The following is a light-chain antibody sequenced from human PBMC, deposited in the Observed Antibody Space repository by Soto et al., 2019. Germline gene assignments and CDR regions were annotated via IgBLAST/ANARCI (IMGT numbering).Light chain of an antibody. J-gene: IGLJ1*01. CDR1: TSDVGGYDY. CDR3: CSYAGHFYG. Sequence: QSALTQPRPVSGSPGQSDAISGTGTTSDVGGYDYVSWHQQHPGKAPELIIFDVSKRPSGVPDRFSGSKSGNTASLTVSGLQAEDEADYFCCSYAGHFYGFGCGTKLTVL. CDR2: DVS. V-gene: IGLV2-11*02.